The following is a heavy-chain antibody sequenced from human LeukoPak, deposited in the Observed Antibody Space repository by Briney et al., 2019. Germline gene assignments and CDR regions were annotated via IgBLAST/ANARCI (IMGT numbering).Heavy chain of an antibody. CDR3: ATGGKFDFWSGYHIDN. CDR2: ISYDGSNK. V-gene: IGHV3-30*04. J-gene: IGHJ4*02. Sequence: GGSLRLSCEVPGFTFSSNAMHWVRQAPGKGLEWVAVISYDGSNKNFADSVKGRFTVSRDNSKHTLYLHMNSLRSDDTAMYYCATGGKFDFWSGYHIDNWGQGTLVTVSS. D-gene: IGHD3-3*01. CDR1: GFTFSSNA.